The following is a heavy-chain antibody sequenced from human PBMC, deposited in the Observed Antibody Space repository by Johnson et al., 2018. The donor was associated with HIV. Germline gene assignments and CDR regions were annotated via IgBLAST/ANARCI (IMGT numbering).Heavy chain of an antibody. V-gene: IGHV3-7*05. CDR1: GFTFSSYW. Sequence: VQLVESGGGVVQPGRSLRLSCAASGFTFSSYWMSWVRQAPGKGLEWVANIKQDGSEKYYVDSVKGRFTISRDNAKNSLYLQMNSLRAEDTAVYYCARALGLEVCVFDIWGRGTMVTVSS. D-gene: IGHD2-8*01. J-gene: IGHJ3*02. CDR3: ARALGLEVCVFDI. CDR2: IKQDGSEK.